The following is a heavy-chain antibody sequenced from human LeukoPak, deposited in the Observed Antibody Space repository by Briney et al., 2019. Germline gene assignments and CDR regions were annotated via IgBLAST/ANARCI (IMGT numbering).Heavy chain of an antibody. V-gene: IGHV3-23*01. D-gene: IGHD6-6*01. CDR1: GFTFSSYA. CDR2: ISGSGGST. CDR3: AKVHSGAFEQLAPPFDY. Sequence: GRSLRLSCAASGFTFSSYAMSWVRQAPGKGLEWVSAISGSGGSTYYADSVKGRFTISRDNSKNTLYLQMNSLRAEDTAVYYCAKVHSGAFEQLAPPFDYWGQGTLVTVSS. J-gene: IGHJ4*02.